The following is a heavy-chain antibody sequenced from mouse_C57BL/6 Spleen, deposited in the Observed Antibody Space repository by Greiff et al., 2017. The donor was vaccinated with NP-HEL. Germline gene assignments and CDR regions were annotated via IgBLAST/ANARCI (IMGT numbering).Heavy chain of an antibody. V-gene: IGHV5-9*01. CDR1: GFTFSSYT. J-gene: IGHJ3*01. Sequence: EVKLVESGGGLVKPGGSLKLSCAASGFTFSSYTMSWVRQTPEKRLEWVATISGGGGNTYYPDSVKGRFTISRDNAKNTLYLQMSSLRSEDTALYYCASPYDGYYAWFAYWGQGTLVTVSA. CDR3: ASPYDGYYAWFAY. D-gene: IGHD2-3*01. CDR2: ISGGGGNT.